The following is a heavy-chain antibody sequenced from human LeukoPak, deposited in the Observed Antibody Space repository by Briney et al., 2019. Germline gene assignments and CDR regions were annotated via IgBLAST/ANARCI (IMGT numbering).Heavy chain of an antibody. J-gene: IGHJ5*02. V-gene: IGHV3-20*04. CDR3: ARSPEITFGGVIVSPWFDP. D-gene: IGHD3-16*02. Sequence: GGSLTLSCAASGFTFDDYGMSWVRQAPGKGLEWVTGINWNGGSTGYADSVKGRFTISRDNAKNSLYLQMNSLRAEDTALYYCARSPEITFGGVIVSPWFDPWGQGTLVTVSS. CDR1: GFTFDDYG. CDR2: INWNGGST.